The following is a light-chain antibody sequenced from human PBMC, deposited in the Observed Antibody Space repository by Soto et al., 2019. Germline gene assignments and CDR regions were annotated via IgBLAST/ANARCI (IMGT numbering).Light chain of an antibody. Sequence: DIQLTQSPSFLSASVGDRVTITCRASQGISSYLAWYDQKPGKAPKLLIYTASTLRSAVPSRFSGSGSGTEFTLTISSLQPEDFATYYCQQLNSYPLTFGGGTKVEIK. CDR1: QGISSY. CDR2: TAS. V-gene: IGKV1-9*01. CDR3: QQLNSYPLT. J-gene: IGKJ4*01.